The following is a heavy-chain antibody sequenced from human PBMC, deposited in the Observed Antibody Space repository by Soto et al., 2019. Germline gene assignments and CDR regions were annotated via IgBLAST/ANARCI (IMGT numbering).Heavy chain of an antibody. Sequence: ASVKVSCKASGGTFSSYAISWVRQARGQGLEWMGGIIPIFGTANYAQKFQGRVTITADESTSTAYMELSSLRSEDTAVYYCARARSIVGASGAFDIWGQGTMVTVSS. D-gene: IGHD1-26*01. CDR2: IIPIFGTA. CDR3: ARARSIVGASGAFDI. J-gene: IGHJ3*02. V-gene: IGHV1-69*13. CDR1: GGTFSSYA.